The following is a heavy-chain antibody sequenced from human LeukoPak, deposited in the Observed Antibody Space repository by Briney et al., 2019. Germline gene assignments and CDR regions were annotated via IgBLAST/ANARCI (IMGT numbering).Heavy chain of an antibody. D-gene: IGHD2-2*02. CDR2: IIPIFGTA. V-gene: IGHV1-69*05. CDR1: GGTFSSYA. J-gene: IGHJ5*02. Sequence: SVKVSCKASGGTFSSYAISWVRQAPGQGLEWMGRIIPIFGTANYAQKFQGRVTITTDESTSTAYMELSSLRSEDTAVYYCARARIVVVPAAIESWFDPWGQGTLVIVSS. CDR3: ARARIVVVPAAIESWFDP.